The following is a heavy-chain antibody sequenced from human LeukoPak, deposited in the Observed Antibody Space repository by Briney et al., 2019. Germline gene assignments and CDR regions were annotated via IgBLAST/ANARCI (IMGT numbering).Heavy chain of an antibody. CDR2: ISPSGTT. CDR1: GGYTGSHY. J-gene: IGHJ5*02. D-gene: IGHD2/OR15-2a*01. V-gene: IGHV4-4*07. CDR3: ARDFYASGFYFWFDP. Sequence: SETLSLTCTVSGGYTGSHYWSWIRQSAGKGLEWIGRISPSGTTHYNPSLGSRVTMSVDTSNNYFSLRLSSVTAADTAVYYCARDFYASGFYFWFDPWGHGNLVTVSS.